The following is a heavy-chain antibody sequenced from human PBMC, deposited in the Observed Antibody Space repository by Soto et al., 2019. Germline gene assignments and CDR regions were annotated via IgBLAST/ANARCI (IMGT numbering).Heavy chain of an antibody. CDR1: GYTFTSYG. D-gene: IGHD2-8*02. Sequence: ASVKVSCKASGYTFTSYGISWVRQAPGQGLEWMGWISAYNGNTNYAQKLQGRVTMTTDTSTSTAYMELSSLRSEDTAVYYCARGDPLNYGSYPYWHYYGMDVWGRGTTVTVSS. J-gene: IGHJ6*02. CDR3: ARGDPLNYGSYPYWHYYGMDV. CDR2: ISAYNGNT. V-gene: IGHV1-18*01.